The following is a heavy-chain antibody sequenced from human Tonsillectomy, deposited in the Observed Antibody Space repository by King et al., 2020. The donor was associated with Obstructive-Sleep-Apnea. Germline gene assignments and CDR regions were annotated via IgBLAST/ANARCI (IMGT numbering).Heavy chain of an antibody. CDR3: AGRLSGVSSGWYSVPFDR. D-gene: IGHD6-19*01. Sequence: VQLVESGAEVKKPGESLRISCKGSGYIFSSYWINWVRQMPGKGLEWMGRIDPSDSYTSYSPSFQGHVTISADKSVSTAYLQWSSLKASDAAIYYCAGRLSGVSSGWYSVPFDRWGQGTLVTVSS. J-gene: IGHJ4*02. V-gene: IGHV5-10-1*03. CDR1: GYIFSSYW. CDR2: IDPSDSYT.